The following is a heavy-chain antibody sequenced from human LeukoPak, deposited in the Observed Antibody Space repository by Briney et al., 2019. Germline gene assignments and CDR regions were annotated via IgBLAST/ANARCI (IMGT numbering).Heavy chain of an antibody. CDR1: GYSFTSYW. V-gene: IGHV5-51*01. CDR3: ARQDGYDFWSGYPFDY. CDR2: IYPGDSDT. J-gene: IGHJ4*02. Sequence: GESLKISCKGSGYSFTSYWIGWVRQMPGKGLEWMGIIYPGDSDTRYSPSFQGQVTISADKSISTAYLQWSSLKALDTAMYYCARQDGYDFWSGYPFDYWGQGTLVTVSS. D-gene: IGHD3-3*01.